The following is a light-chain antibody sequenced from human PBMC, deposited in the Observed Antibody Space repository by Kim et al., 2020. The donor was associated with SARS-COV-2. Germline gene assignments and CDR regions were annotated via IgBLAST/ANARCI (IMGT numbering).Light chain of an antibody. CDR2: SDN. J-gene: IGLJ2*01. CDR1: SSNIESHT. CDR3: AAWDDSLNGVI. Sequence: QSVLTQPPSASGTPGQRVTISCSGSSSNIESHTVNWYYHLPGTAPKLLSHSDNERPSGVPDRISGSKSGTSASLAISGLRSEDEGVYYCAAWDDSLNGVIFGGGTQLTVL. V-gene: IGLV1-44*01.